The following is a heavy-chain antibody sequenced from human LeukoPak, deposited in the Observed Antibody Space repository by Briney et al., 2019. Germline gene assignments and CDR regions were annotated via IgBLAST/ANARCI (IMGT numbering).Heavy chain of an antibody. V-gene: IGHV3-48*03. CDR3: ARDNYYYYYMDV. CDR2: ISSSGSTI. CDR1: GFTFSSYE. Sequence: PGGSLRLSCAASGFTFSSYEMNWVRQAPGKGLEWVSYISSSGSTIYYADSVKGRFTISRDNAKNSLYLQMNSLRAEDTAVYYCARDNYYYYYMDVWGKGTTVTVSS. J-gene: IGHJ6*03.